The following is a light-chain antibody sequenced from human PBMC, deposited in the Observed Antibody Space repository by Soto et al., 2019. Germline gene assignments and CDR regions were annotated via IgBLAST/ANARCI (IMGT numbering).Light chain of an antibody. CDR3: QQYNDWPPWT. CDR2: DTF. Sequence: FVVTQSPDTLSLSPGETATLSCRASQSVTSNLAWYRQRPGQAPRLLIYDTFRRATGVPARFSGSGSGTEFTLTISSLQSEDFAVYYCQQYNDWPPWTFGQGTKVDIK. V-gene: IGKV3-15*01. CDR1: QSVTSN. J-gene: IGKJ1*01.